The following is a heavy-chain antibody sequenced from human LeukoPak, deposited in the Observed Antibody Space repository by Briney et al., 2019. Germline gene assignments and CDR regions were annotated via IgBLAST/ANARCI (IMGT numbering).Heavy chain of an antibody. Sequence: SETLSLTCTVSGGSISSSSYYWSWIRQPPGKGLEWIGEINHSGSTNYNPSLKSRVTISVDTSKNQFSLKLSSVTAADTAVYYCARGASGSYFNYWGQGTLVTVSS. CDR2: INHSGST. D-gene: IGHD1-26*01. CDR1: GGSISSSSYY. V-gene: IGHV4-39*07. J-gene: IGHJ4*02. CDR3: ARGASGSYFNY.